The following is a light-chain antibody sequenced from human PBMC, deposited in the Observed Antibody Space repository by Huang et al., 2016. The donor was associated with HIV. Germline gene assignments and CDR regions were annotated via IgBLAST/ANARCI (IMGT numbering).Light chain of an antibody. CDR3: QHYNNWPPRYT. V-gene: IGKV3-15*01. Sequence: ETVMTQSPVILSVSPGDSATLSCRASQSVKSNLAWYQQKPGQPPRRLMYAASTRATGVPPRFSGSGSETEFTLTISDLQSEDFALYYCQHYNNWPPRYTFGQGTKLDIK. J-gene: IGKJ2*01. CDR2: AAS. CDR1: QSVKSN.